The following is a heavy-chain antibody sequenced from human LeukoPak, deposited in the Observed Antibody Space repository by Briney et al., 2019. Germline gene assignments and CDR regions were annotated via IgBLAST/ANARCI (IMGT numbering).Heavy chain of an antibody. CDR1: GYTFTGYY. D-gene: IGHD3-10*01. V-gene: IGHV1-2*06. J-gene: IGHJ4*02. CDR3: ARAHGSGAPVYFDY. CDR2: INPNSGGT. Sequence: ASVKVSCKASGYTFTGYYMHWVRQAPGQGLEWMGRINPNSGGTNYAQKFQSRVTMTRDTSISTAYMELSRLRSDDTAVYYCARAHGSGAPVYFDYWGQGTLVTVSS.